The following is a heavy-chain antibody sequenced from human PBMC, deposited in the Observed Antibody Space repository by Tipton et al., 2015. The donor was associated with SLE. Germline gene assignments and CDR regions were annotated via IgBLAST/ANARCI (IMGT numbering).Heavy chain of an antibody. CDR3: ATGSAAGSYY. CDR1: GGTFSSYA. V-gene: IGHV1-69*01. D-gene: IGHD6-13*01. Sequence: QLVQSGAEVKKPGSSVKASCKASGGTFSSYAISWVRQAPGQGLEWMGVIISIFGTANYAQKFQGRLTIPASESTSSAYMELSSLRTEDTAVYYCATGSAAGSYYWGQGTLVTVSS. CDR2: IISIFGTA. J-gene: IGHJ4*02.